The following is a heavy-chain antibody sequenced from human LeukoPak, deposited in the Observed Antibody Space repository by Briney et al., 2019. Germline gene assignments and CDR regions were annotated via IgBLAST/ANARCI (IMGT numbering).Heavy chain of an antibody. CDR3: ARSVGYCSSTSCWNWFDP. Sequence: PSETLSLTCTVSGGSISSYYWSWIRQPPGKGLEWIGYIYYSGSTNYNPSLKSRVTISVDTSKNQFSLKLSSVTAADTAVYYCARSVGYCSSTSCWNWFDPWGQGTLVTVSS. V-gene: IGHV4-59*08. D-gene: IGHD2-2*01. CDR2: IYYSGST. CDR1: GGSISSYY. J-gene: IGHJ5*02.